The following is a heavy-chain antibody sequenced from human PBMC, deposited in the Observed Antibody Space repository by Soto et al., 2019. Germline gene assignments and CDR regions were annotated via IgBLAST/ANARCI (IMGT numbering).Heavy chain of an antibody. Sequence: SETLSLTCTVSGGSISSGAYYWSWIRQHPGKGLEWIGSIYYSGSTYYNPSLKSRVTLSVDTSKNQFSLNLSSVTAADTAVYNCARRGGPPTMDYWGNGTLVTVSP. J-gene: IGHJ4*01. CDR1: GGSISSGAYY. CDR2: IYYSGST. D-gene: IGHD3-16*01. CDR3: ARRGGPPTMDY. V-gene: IGHV4-39*01.